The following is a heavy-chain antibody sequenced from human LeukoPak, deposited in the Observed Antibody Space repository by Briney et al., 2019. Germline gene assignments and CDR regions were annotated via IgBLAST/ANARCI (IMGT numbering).Heavy chain of an antibody. Sequence: PGGALRLSCAASGFTFSSYWMHWVRQAPGKGLVWVSRIQTDGSSTNYADSVKGRFTISRDDAKNTLYLQMNSLRAEDTAVYYCARDMFDWLFEDLEIGVSFDYWGQGILVIVSS. J-gene: IGHJ4*02. V-gene: IGHV3-74*01. CDR1: GFTFSSYW. CDR3: ARDMFDWLFEDLEIGVSFDY. D-gene: IGHD3-9*01. CDR2: IQTDGSST.